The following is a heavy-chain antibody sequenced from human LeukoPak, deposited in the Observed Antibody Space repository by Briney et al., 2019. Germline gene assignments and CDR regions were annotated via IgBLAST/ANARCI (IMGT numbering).Heavy chain of an antibody. CDR2: IDSLGHT. CDR1: LFPFSTYD. V-gene: IGHV3-13*01. Sequence: PGGSLILSSAAALFPFSTYDMHSVRHTPGKGLDWVSAIDSLGHTYYSGSVKGRLPISRENAKTSVYLQMNSLRDGDTAVYYCIRIRTGEHQYGMDVWGQGTTVTVSS. CDR3: IRIRTGEHQYGMDV. D-gene: IGHD7-27*01. J-gene: IGHJ6*02.